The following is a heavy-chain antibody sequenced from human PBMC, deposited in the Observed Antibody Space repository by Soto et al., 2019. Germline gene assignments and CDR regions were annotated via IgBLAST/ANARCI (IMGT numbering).Heavy chain of an antibody. CDR3: ARGVTAPTEYFQH. Sequence: SETLSLTCTVSGGSISSGGYYWSWIRQHPGKGLEWIGYIYYSGSTYYNPSLKSRVTISVDTSKNQFSLKLSSVTAADTAVYYCARGVTAPTEYFQHWGEVTLFTVSS. CDR2: IYYSGST. J-gene: IGHJ1*01. D-gene: IGHD5-18*01. V-gene: IGHV4-31*03. CDR1: GGSISSGGYY.